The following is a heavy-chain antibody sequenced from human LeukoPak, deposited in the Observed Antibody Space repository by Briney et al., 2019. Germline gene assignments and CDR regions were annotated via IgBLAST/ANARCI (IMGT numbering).Heavy chain of an antibody. J-gene: IGHJ3*02. CDR2: ISYDGSNK. CDR1: GFTFSSYA. CDR3: ARDTTTDAFDI. V-gene: IGHV3-30-3*01. Sequence: GRSLRLSCAASGFTFSSYAMHWVRQAPGKGLEWVAVISYDGSNKYYADSVKGRFTISRDNSKNTLYLQMNSLRAEDTAVYYCARDTTTDAFDIWGQGTMVTVSS. D-gene: IGHD4-17*01.